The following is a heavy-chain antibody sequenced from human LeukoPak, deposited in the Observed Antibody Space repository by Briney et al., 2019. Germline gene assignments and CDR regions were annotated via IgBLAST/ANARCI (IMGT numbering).Heavy chain of an antibody. CDR2: IIPIFGTA. CDR1: GGTFSSYA. Sequence: SVKVSCKASGGTFSSYAISWVRQAPGQGLEWMGGIIPIFGTANYAQKLQGRVTMTTDTSTSTAYMELRSLRSDDTAVYYCARGCSSTSCYYYFDYWGQGTLVTVSS. CDR3: ARGCSSTSCYYYFDY. D-gene: IGHD2-2*01. J-gene: IGHJ4*02. V-gene: IGHV1-69*05.